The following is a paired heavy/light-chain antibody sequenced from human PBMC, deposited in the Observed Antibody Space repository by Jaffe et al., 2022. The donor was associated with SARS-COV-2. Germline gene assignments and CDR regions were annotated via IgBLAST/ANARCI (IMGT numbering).Heavy chain of an antibody. J-gene: IGHJ3*02. Sequence: QVQLVQSGAEVKKPGASVKVSCQASAYTFTDYYLHWVRQAPGLGLEWVGRINPHSGDSNFAQKFQGRVTMTRDTSISTAYMELRGLTSDDTAIYYCARDFIKAISGSAWEAFDIWGQGTMITVSS. V-gene: IGHV1-2*06. D-gene: IGHD3-10*01. CDR2: INPHSGDS. CDR3: ARDFIKAISGSAWEAFDI. CDR1: AYTFTDYY.
Light chain of an antibody. Sequence: DIQMTQSPSSLSASVGDRVTITCRASQSISKFLNWYQQRPGKAPKLLMYDASNLLSGVPPRFSGSGSGTEFTLTISSLQPEDFATYYCQESYGGYTFGGGTKVEIK. V-gene: IGKV1-39*01. J-gene: IGKJ4*01. CDR3: QESYGGYT. CDR2: DAS. CDR1: QSISKF.